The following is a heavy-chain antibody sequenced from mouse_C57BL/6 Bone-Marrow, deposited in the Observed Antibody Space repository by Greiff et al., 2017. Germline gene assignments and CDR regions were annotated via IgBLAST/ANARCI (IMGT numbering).Heavy chain of an antibody. CDR3: TRWLLLCWYFGV. V-gene: IGHV1-64*01. J-gene: IGHJ1*03. CDR2: IHPNSGST. Sequence: VQLQQPGAELVKPGASVKLSCEASGYTFSSYWMHWVKQRPGQGLEWIGMIHPNSGSTNYNEKFKSKATLTVDKAYSTAYMQLRSLNSEDSAVYNCTRWLLLCWYFGVWGTGTTVTVSS. CDR1: GYTFSSYW. D-gene: IGHD2-3*01.